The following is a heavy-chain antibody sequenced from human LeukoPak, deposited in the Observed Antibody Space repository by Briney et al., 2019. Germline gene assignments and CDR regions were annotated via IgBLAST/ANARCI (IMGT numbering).Heavy chain of an antibody. CDR3: ADGEGRPLNY. D-gene: IGHD3-3*01. V-gene: IGHV3-7*01. Sequence: GGSLRLSCAASGFTFSSYWMSWVRQAPGKGLEWVANIKEDGSEKYYVDSVKGRFAISRDNVKNSLYLQMNSLRAEDTAVYYCADGEGRPLNYWGRGILVTVSS. CDR1: GFTFSSYW. J-gene: IGHJ4*02. CDR2: IKEDGSEK.